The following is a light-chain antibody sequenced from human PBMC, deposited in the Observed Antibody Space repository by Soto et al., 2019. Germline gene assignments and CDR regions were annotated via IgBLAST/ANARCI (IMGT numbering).Light chain of an antibody. Sequence: QAVVTQEPSMTVSPGGTVTLTCGSRTGGVTSGHWPYWFQQKAGQAPRTLIYDATNKHSWTPARFSGSLLGGKAALTLSGVQPEDEPEYYCSLSFGGTVVFGGGTKVTVL. J-gene: IGLJ2*01. CDR3: SLSFGGTVV. V-gene: IGLV7-46*01. CDR1: TGGVTSGHW. CDR2: DAT.